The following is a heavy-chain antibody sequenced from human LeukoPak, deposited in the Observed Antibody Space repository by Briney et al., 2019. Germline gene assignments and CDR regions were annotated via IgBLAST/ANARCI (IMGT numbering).Heavy chain of an antibody. Sequence: GGSLRLSCTASGFTFSSLSMNWVRQAPGKGLEWISYISGTSSNIYYADSVKGRFTISRDNAKNSLYLQMNSLRDEDTAIYYCARKGDYHDYWGQGALVTVSS. CDR2: ISGTSSNI. CDR3: ARKGDYHDY. J-gene: IGHJ4*02. V-gene: IGHV3-48*02. CDR1: GFTFSSLS.